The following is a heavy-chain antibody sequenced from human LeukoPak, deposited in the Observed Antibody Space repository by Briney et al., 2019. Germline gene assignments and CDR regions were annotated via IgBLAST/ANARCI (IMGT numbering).Heavy chain of an antibody. CDR1: GFTFGDYA. D-gene: IGHD3-22*01. Sequence: GGSLRLSCTASGFTFGDYAMSWVRQAPGKGLEWVGFIRSKAYGGTTEYAASVKGRFTISRDDSKSIAYLQMNSLKTEDTAVYYCTRAVPDYYDSSGYYYWGQGTLVTVSS. V-gene: IGHV3-49*04. CDR2: IRSKAYGGTT. J-gene: IGHJ4*02. CDR3: TRAVPDYYDSSGYYY.